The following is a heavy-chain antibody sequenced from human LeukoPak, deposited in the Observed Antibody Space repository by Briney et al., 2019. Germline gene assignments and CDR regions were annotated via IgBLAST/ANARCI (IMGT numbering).Heavy chain of an antibody. D-gene: IGHD2-8*02. V-gene: IGHV3-64D*06. J-gene: IGHJ4*02. CDR2: ISSNGGST. CDR1: GFTFSSYA. CDR3: LNSAGDVGEAFDIYC. Sequence: GGSLRLSCSASGFTFSSYAMSWVRQAPGKGLEYVSAISSNGGSTYYADSVKGRFTISRDNSKNTLYLQMSSLRAEDTAVYYCLNSAGDVGEAFDIYCRGQGTPVT.